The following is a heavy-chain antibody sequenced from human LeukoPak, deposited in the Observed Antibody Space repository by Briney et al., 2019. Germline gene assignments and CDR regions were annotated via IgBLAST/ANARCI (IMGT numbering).Heavy chain of an antibody. J-gene: IGHJ6*02. CDR2: IIPIFGTA. V-gene: IGHV1-69*13. CDR1: GGTFSSYA. CDR3: ARDSGYDLSYYYYGMDV. Sequence: SVKVSCKASGGTFSSYAISWVRQAPGQGLKWMEGIIPIFGTANYAQKFQGRVTITADESTSTAYMELSSLRSEDTAVYYRARDSGYDLSYYYYGMDVWGQGTTVTVSS. D-gene: IGHD5-12*01.